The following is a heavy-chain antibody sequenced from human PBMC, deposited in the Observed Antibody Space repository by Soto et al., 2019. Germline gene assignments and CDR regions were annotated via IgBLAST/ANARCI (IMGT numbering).Heavy chain of an antibody. CDR3: ARATDNWNHEY. D-gene: IGHD1-20*01. V-gene: IGHV3-21*01. Sequence: PGGSLRLTGAVSEFALQEYRMKWVRQAPGKGLEWVTSISFSGDCIFYADSVKGGFTISRDNARNSMDLQMNSMGVDDTALYFSARATDNWNHEYWGQGTQVTVSS. CDR2: ISFSGDCI. J-gene: IGHJ4*02. CDR1: EFALQEYR.